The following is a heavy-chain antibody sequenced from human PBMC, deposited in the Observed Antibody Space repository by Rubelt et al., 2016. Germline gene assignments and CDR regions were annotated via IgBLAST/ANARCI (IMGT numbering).Heavy chain of an antibody. CDR3: ARGIIAEAGPKPTFDP. CDR1: GDSVSSNTVV. J-gene: IGHJ5*02. CDR2: TYYRSKWYY. V-gene: IGHV6-1*01. D-gene: IGHD6-13*01. Sequence: QVQLQQSGPGLVKPSQTLSLTCALSGDSVSSNTVVWHWIRQSPSSGLEWLGRTYYRSKWYYEYAVSVKSRISIDPDTSKNQFSLQLNSVTPDDTAVYYCARGIIAEAGPKPTFDPWGQGALVTVSS.